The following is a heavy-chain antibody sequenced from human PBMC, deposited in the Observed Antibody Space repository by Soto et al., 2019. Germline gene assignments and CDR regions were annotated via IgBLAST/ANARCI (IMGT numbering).Heavy chain of an antibody. V-gene: IGHV3-21*01. CDR3: ARLVGAAGQY. D-gene: IGHD1-26*01. J-gene: IGHJ4*02. CDR1: GFTFSSYS. CDR2: ISSSSSYI. Sequence: SLRLSCASSGFTFSSYSMNWVRQAPGKGLEWVSSISSSSSYIYYADSVKGRFTISRDNAKNSLYLQMNSLRAEDTAVYYCARLVGAAGQYWGQGTLVNVSS.